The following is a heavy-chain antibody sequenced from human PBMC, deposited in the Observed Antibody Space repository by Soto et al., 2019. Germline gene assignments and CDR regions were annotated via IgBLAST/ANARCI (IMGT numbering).Heavy chain of an antibody. CDR2: ISGSGGST. V-gene: IGHV3-23*01. CDR1: GFTFSSYA. Sequence: EVQLLESGGGLVQPGGSLRLSCAASGFTFSSYAMSWVRQAPGKGLEWVSAISGSGGSTYYTDSVKGRFTISRDNSKNTLYMQMNSLRAEDTAVYYCANVVYARAQRYFDYWGQGTLVTVSS. D-gene: IGHD2-8*02. CDR3: ANVVYARAQRYFDY. J-gene: IGHJ4*02.